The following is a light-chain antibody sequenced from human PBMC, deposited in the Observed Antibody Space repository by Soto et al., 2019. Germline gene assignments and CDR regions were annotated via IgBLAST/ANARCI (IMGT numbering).Light chain of an antibody. V-gene: IGKV4-1*01. CDR2: WAS. CDR1: QSVLYSSNNKNY. J-gene: IGKJ5*01. Sequence: DIVMTQSPDSLAVSLGERATINCKSTQSVLYSSNNKNYLAWYQQKVGQPPKLLIYWASTRESGVPDRFSGSGSGTDFTLTISSLRAEDVAVYYCQQYYTSPITFGPGTRLEI. CDR3: QQYYTSPIT.